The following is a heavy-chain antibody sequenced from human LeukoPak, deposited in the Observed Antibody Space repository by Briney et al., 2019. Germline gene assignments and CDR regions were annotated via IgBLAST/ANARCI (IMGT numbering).Heavy chain of an antibody. CDR2: ISYDGSNK. V-gene: IGHV3-30*18. J-gene: IGHJ4*02. CDR1: GFTFSSYG. CDR3: AKDLNSGSYKTRGVDY. Sequence: PGGSLRLSCAASGFTFSSYGMHWVRQAPGKGLEWVVVISYDGSNKYYADSVKGRFTISRDNSKNTLYLQMNSLRAEDTAVYYCAKDLNSGSYKTRGVDYWGQGTLVTVSS. D-gene: IGHD1-26*01.